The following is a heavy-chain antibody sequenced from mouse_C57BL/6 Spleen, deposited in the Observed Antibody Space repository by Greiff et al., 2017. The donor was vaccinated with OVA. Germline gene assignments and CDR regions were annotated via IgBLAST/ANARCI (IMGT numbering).Heavy chain of an antibody. V-gene: IGHV14-2*01. J-gene: IGHJ1*03. CDR1: GFNIKDYY. Sequence: VQLQQSGAELVKPGASVKLSCKASGFNIKDYYMHWVKQRTEQGLEWIGRIDPADGETKYAPKFKGKATITADTSSNTAYLQLSSLTSEDTAVYYCARYGSRGYFDVWGTGTTVTVSS. D-gene: IGHD1-1*01. CDR2: IDPADGET. CDR3: ARYGSRGYFDV.